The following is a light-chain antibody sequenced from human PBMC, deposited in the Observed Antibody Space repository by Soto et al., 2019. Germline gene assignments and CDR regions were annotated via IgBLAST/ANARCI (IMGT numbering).Light chain of an antibody. CDR2: GAS. Sequence: IVLTQSPGTLSLSPGEKATLSCRASQSVSSSYLAWYQQKPGQAPRLLIYGASRRATGIPDRFSGSGSGTDFTLTISRLEPEDFAVYYCQQYGSSPRTFGQGTKVDIK. CDR3: QQYGSSPRT. J-gene: IGKJ1*01. CDR1: QSVSSSY. V-gene: IGKV3-20*01.